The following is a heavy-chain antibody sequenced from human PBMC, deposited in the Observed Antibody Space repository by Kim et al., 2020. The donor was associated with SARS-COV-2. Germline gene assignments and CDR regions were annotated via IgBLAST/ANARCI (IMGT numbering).Heavy chain of an antibody. V-gene: IGHV1-18*01. J-gene: IGHJ4*02. CDR1: GYTFSSYG. D-gene: IGHD7-27*01. Sequence: ASVKVSCKASGYTFSSYGISWVRQAPGQGLEWMGWISPYNGNTKYAQKLQGRVTMSTDTSTTTAYMELRSLTSDETAVYYCARDGDLPDYWGQGTLVTGS. CDR3: ARDGDLPDY. CDR2: ISPYNGNT.